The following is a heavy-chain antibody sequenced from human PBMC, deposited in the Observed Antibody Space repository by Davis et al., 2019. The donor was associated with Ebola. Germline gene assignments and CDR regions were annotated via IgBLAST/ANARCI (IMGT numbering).Heavy chain of an antibody. J-gene: IGHJ4*02. Sequence: ESPKTPRAASGFPFLGYGHTLGPVRPAPGQGLEWVSGIYESGKKLYYADYLNRRFTVSRDNSENTLSLQMNSLRVEDAVVYYCVRWKIGQEYIDYWGQGTLVTVSS. V-gene: IGHV3-23*05. CDR3: VRWKIGQEYIDY. D-gene: IGHD2/OR15-2a*01. CDR1: GFPFLGYGHT. CDR2: IYESGKKL.